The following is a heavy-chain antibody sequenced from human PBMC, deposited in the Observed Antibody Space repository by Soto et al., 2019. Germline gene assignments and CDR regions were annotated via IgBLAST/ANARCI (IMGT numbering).Heavy chain of an antibody. V-gene: IGHV3-21*01. Sequence: GGSLRLSCTGSGFPFSAYNINWVRQAPGKGLEWVSSITVGSSHIYQPNSMKGRFTISRDDAKNSVYLQIDSLRDEDTALYYCSRSPEVGVRGAYWGRGTLVTVSS. CDR1: GFPFSAYN. CDR3: SRSPEVGVRGAY. CDR2: ITVGSSHI. D-gene: IGHD3-16*01. J-gene: IGHJ4*02.